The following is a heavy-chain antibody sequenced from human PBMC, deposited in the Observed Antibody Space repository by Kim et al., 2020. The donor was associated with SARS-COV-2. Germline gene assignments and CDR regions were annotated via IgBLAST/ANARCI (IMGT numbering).Heavy chain of an antibody. V-gene: IGHV1-69*01. D-gene: IGHD3-10*01. Sequence: QKCQGRVTITADESTSTAYMELSSLRSEDTAVYYCARVISFGEFGDAFDIWGQGTMVTVSS. J-gene: IGHJ3*02. CDR3: ARVISFGEFGDAFDI.